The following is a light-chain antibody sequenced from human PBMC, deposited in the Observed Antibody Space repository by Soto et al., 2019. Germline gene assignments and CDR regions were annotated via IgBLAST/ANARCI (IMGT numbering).Light chain of an antibody. J-gene: IGKJ1*01. CDR2: AAS. CDR1: QSISIY. Sequence: DIQMTQSPSSLSASVGDRVTITCRASQSISIYLNWYQQKLGKAPKLLIYAASSLQSGVPSRFSGSGSGTDFTLTISSLQLEDFATYYCQQSHSTLTWTFGQGTKVEIK. V-gene: IGKV1-39*01. CDR3: QQSHSTLTWT.